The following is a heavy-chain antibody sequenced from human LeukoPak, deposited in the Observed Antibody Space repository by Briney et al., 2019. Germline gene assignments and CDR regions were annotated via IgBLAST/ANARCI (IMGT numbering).Heavy chain of an antibody. CDR2: IIPILGIA. CDR1: GGTFSSYA. Sequence: SVKVSCKASGGTFSSYAISRVRQAPGQGLEWMGRIIPILGIANYAQKFQGRVTITADKSTSTAYMELSRLRSEDTAVYYCAGGGDGGNPGGNYYYGMDVWGQGTTVTVSS. V-gene: IGHV1-69*04. J-gene: IGHJ6*02. D-gene: IGHD4-23*01. CDR3: AGGGDGGNPGGNYYYGMDV.